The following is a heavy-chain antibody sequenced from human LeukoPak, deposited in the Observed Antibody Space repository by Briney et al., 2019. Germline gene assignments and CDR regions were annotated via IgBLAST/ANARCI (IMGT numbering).Heavy chain of an antibody. J-gene: IGHJ3*02. CDR2: IYYTGST. D-gene: IGHD1-26*01. V-gene: IGHV4-59*08. Sequence: SETLSLTCIVSVGSISSYYWSWIRQPPGKGLEWIGYIYYTGSTNYNPSLKRRVTISVDTSKNQLSLKLRSVTAADTAVYYCARQDSGTYLNPLDIWGQGTVVTVSS. CDR3: ARQDSGTYLNPLDI. CDR1: VGSISSYY.